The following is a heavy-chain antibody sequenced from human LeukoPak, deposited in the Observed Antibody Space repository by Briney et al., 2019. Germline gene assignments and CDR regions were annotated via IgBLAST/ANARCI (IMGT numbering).Heavy chain of an antibody. CDR1: GASISTYY. Sequence: SETLSLTCTVPGASISTYYWSWIRQPPGKGLEWIGYLYYSGSTTYSPSLKSRVTMSVDTSKSQFSLKLNSVTAADTAIYYCARVRGTFETDWGQGTLVTVSS. V-gene: IGHV4-59*01. D-gene: IGHD2/OR15-2a*01. CDR3: ARVRGTFETD. CDR2: LYYSGST. J-gene: IGHJ1*01.